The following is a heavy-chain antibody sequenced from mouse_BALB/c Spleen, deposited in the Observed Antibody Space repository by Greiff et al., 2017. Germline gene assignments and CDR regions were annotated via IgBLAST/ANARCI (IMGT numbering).Heavy chain of an antibody. CDR2: ISYSGST. CDR1: GYSITSDYA. D-gene: IGHD1-2*01. CDR3: ARNYYGPHWYFDV. V-gene: IGHV3-2*02. J-gene: IGHJ1*01. Sequence: ESGPGLVKPSQSLSLTCTVTGYSITSDYAWNWIRQFPGNKLEWMGYISYSGSTSYNPSLKSRISITRDTSKNQFFLQLNSVTTEDTATYYCARNYYGPHWYFDVWGAGTTVTVSS.